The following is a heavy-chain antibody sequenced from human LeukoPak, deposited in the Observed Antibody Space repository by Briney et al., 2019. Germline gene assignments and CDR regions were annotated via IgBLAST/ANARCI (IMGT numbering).Heavy chain of an antibody. CDR3: ARAPGIAAAGTLY. J-gene: IGHJ4*02. CDR1: GFTFSSYA. D-gene: IGHD6-13*01. V-gene: IGHV3-30-3*01. Sequence: GGSLRLSCAASGFTFSSYAMHWVRQAPGKGLEWVAVISYDGSNKYYADSVKGRFTISRDNSKNTLYLQMNSLRAEDTAVYYCARAPGIAAAGTLYWGQGTLVTVSS. CDR2: ISYDGSNK.